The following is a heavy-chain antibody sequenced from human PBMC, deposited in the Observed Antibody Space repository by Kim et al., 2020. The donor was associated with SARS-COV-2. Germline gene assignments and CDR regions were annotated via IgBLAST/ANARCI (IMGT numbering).Heavy chain of an antibody. D-gene: IGHD6-13*01. CDR2: IIPIFGTA. CDR1: GGTFSSYA. V-gene: IGHV1-69*13. CDR3: GRSSIAAAGTAYYYGMDV. J-gene: IGHJ6*02. Sequence: SVKVSCKASGGTFSSYAISWVRQAPGQGLEWMGGIIPIFGTANYAQKFQGRVTITADESTSTAYMELSSLRSEDTAVYYCGRSSIAAAGTAYYYGMDVWGQGTTVTVSS.